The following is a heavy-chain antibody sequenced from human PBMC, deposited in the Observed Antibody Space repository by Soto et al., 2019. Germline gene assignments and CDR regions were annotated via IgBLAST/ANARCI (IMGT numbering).Heavy chain of an antibody. V-gene: IGHV4-59*12. CDR2: IYYSGST. Sequence: SETLSLTCTVSGGSISSYYWSWIRQPPGKGLEWIGYIYYSGSTNYNPSLKSRVTISVDTSKNQFSLKLSSVTAADTAVYYCARGITMIVVVPWFDPWGQGTLVTVSS. CDR1: GGSISSYY. CDR3: ARGITMIVVVPWFDP. J-gene: IGHJ5*02. D-gene: IGHD3-22*01.